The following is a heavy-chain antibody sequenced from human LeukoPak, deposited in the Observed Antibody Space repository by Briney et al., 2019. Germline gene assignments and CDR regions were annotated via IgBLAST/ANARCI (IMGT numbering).Heavy chain of an antibody. V-gene: IGHV3-43*02. CDR3: AKGGEGLWFGEFTGR. J-gene: IGHJ4*02. Sequence: PGGSLRLSCAASGFTFSSYEMNWVRQAPGKGLEWVSLISWDGGSTYYADSVKGRFTISRDNSKNSLYLQMNSLRTEDTALYYCAKGGEGLWFGEFTGRGGQGTLVTVSS. CDR1: GFTFSSYE. D-gene: IGHD3-10*01. CDR2: ISWDGGST.